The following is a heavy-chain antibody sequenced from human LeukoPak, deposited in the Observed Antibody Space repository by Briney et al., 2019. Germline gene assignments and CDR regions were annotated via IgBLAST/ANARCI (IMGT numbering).Heavy chain of an antibody. J-gene: IGHJ3*02. CDR3: AKCAFGGFQVFDI. V-gene: IGHV3-23*01. CDR2: ISGSGGNT. CDR1: GFTLSSYA. D-gene: IGHD4-23*01. Sequence: GGSLRLSCAASGFTLSSYAMSWVRQAPGKGLEWVSAISGSGGNTYYADSVKGRFTISRDNSENTLYLQMNSLRAEDTAVYYCAKCAFGGFQVFDIWGQGTMVTVSS.